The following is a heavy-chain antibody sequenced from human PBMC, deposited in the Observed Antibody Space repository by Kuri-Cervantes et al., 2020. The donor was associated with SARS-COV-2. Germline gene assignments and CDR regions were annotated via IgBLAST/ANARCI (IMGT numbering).Heavy chain of an antibody. CDR1: GGSISSYY. D-gene: IGHD6-6*01. CDR3: ARALFSSSYYFDY. Sequence: LRLSCTVSGGSISSYYWSWIRQPPGKGLEWIGYIYYSGSTYYNPSLKSRVTISVDTSKNQFSLKLSSVTAADTAVYYCARALFSSSYYFDYWGQGTLVTVSS. J-gene: IGHJ4*02. V-gene: IGHV4-30-4*08. CDR2: IYYSGST.